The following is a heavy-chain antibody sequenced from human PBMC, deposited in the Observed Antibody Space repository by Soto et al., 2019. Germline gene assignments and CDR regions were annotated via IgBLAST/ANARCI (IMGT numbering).Heavy chain of an antibody. CDR1: GFTFNSHA. CDR3: ARHLASTVTTSGWFDP. Sequence: GGSLRLSCAGSGFTFNSHAMHWVRQAPGKGLEWLAIISYDGTTIFYAGSVQGRFTISRDNSKNTLYLQMNSPTTDDTAVYFCARHLASTVTTSGWFDPWGQGTLVTVSS. V-gene: IGHV3-30*04. D-gene: IGHD4-17*01. J-gene: IGHJ5*02. CDR2: ISYDGTTI.